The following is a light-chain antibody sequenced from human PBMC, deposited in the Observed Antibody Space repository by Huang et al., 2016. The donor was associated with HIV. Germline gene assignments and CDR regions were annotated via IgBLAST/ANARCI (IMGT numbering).Light chain of an antibody. J-gene: IGKJ1*01. CDR3: LQTNNYPWT. CDR2: AAS. V-gene: IGKV1-6*01. Sequence: AIQMTQSPPSLSASVGDRVSINCRASQDIRDDLAWYQYKPGKAPKLVISAASTLESAAPSRFSGSGSGADFTLTINSLQPEDFATYYCLQTNNYPWTFGQGSKVEVK. CDR1: QDIRDD.